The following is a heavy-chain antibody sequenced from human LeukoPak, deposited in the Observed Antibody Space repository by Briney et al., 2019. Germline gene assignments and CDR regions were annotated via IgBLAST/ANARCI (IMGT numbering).Heavy chain of an antibody. CDR1: GGSFSDYY. Sequence: SEALSLTCAVYGGSFSDYYWSWLRQPPGKGLEWIGEINHSGTTNYSPSLQSRVSISVDTSKNQFSLKLNSVTAADAAMYYCASHYSSGSYRYTGSFDSWGQGMLVNVSS. V-gene: IGHV4-34*01. D-gene: IGHD3-16*02. J-gene: IGHJ4*02. CDR2: INHSGTT. CDR3: ASHYSSGSYRYTGSFDS.